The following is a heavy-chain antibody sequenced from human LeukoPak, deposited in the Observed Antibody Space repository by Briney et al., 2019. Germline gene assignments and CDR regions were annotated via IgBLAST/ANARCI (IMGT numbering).Heavy chain of an antibody. Sequence: SETLSLTCAVYGGSFSGYYWSWIRQPPGKGLEWIGEINHSGSTNYNPSLKSRVTISVDTSKNQFSLKLSSVTAADTAVYYCANFERSSSGRIGGYWGQGTLVTVSS. J-gene: IGHJ4*02. D-gene: IGHD6-19*01. V-gene: IGHV4-34*01. CDR3: ANFERSSSGRIGGY. CDR1: GGSFSGYY. CDR2: INHSGST.